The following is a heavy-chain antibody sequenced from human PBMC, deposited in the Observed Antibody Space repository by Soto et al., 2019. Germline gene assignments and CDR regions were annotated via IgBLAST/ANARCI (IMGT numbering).Heavy chain of an antibody. J-gene: IGHJ5*02. CDR2: IYYSGST. D-gene: IGHD2-2*01. CDR3: ARELVVVVPAAPPYNWFDP. V-gene: IGHV4-31*03. Sequence: SETLSLTCTFSGGSISSGGYYWSWIRQHPGKGLEWIGYIYYSGSTYYNPSLKGRVTISVDTSKNQFSLKLSSVTAADTAVYYCARELVVVVPAAPPYNWFDPGGQGTLVTSPQ. CDR1: GGSISSGGYY.